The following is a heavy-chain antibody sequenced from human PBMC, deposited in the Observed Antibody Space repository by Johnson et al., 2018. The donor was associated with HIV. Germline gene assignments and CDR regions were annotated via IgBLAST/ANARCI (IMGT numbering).Heavy chain of an antibody. V-gene: IGHV3-30*03. CDR1: GFTFSNHV. D-gene: IGHD5-12*01. CDR3: ARYHYPEDAFDI. Sequence: QVQLVESGGGVVQPGRSLRLSCAASGFTFSNHVMHWVRQAPGKGLEWVAVISYAGSNTYYADSVTGRFTFSRDHSKNTLYLQMNSLRAEDTAVYYCARYHYPEDAFDIWGQGTMVTVSS. J-gene: IGHJ3*02. CDR2: ISYAGSNT.